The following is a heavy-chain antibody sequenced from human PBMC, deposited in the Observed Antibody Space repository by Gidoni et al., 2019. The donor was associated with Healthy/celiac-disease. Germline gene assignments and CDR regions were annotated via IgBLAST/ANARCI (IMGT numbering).Heavy chain of an antibody. CDR1: GGSFSGSY. CDR2: TNHSGST. Sequence: QVQLPQWGAALLKPSETLSLPCAVYGGSFSGSYWRWIRQPPGKGLEWIGETNHSGSTNYNPSLKSRVTISVDTSKNQFSLKRSSVTAADTAVYYCARGKTHQYYYESSGYYYDRPYYYYGMDVWGQGTTVTVSS. V-gene: IGHV4-34*01. J-gene: IGHJ6*02. D-gene: IGHD3-22*01. CDR3: ARGKTHQYYYESSGYYYDRPYYYYGMDV.